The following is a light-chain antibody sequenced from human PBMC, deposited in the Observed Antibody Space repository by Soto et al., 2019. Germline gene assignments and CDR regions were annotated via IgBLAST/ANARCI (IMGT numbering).Light chain of an antibody. CDR3: QQSYSTPRT. CDR1: QSISNY. V-gene: IGKV1-39*01. J-gene: IGKJ4*01. Sequence: DIQMTQSPSSLSASVGDRVSITCRATQSISNYLNWYQQKPGEAPKFLIYAASSLQSRVPSRFSGSGDGTEFTLTISSLQPEDVATYYCQQSYSTPRTFDGGTKVEIK. CDR2: AAS.